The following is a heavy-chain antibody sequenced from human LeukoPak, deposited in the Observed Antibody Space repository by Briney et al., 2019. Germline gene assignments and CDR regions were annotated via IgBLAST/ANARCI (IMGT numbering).Heavy chain of an antibody. J-gene: IGHJ4*02. D-gene: IGHD1-26*01. CDR3: ARDKGGSYYQPQKYYFDY. V-gene: IGHV3-7*01. CDR1: GFILSSYW. Sequence: GGSLRLSCAASGFILSSYWMSWVRQAPGKGLEWVANIKQDGSEKYYVDSVKGRFTISRDNAKNSLYLQMNSLRAEDTAVYYCARDKGGSYYQPQKYYFDYWGQGTLVTVSS. CDR2: IKQDGSEK.